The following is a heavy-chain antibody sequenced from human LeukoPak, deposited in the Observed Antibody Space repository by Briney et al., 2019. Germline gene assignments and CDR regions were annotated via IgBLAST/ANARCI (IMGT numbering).Heavy chain of an antibody. D-gene: IGHD6-13*01. CDR3: ARGGIAAAGTRRLFDP. J-gene: IGHJ5*02. V-gene: IGHV4-61*08. Sequence: SQTLSLTCTVSGGSISSGGYYWSWIRQPPGKGLEWIGYFYYIGGPTYNPSLKSRVTISVDTSKNQFSLKLTSVTAADTAVYYCARGGIAAAGTRRLFDPWGQGTLVTVSA. CDR2: FYYIGGP. CDR1: GGSISSGGYY.